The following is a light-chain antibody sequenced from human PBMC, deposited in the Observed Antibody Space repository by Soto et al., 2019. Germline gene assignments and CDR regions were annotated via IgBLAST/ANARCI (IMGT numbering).Light chain of an antibody. CDR3: SSYTSSSTLYV. V-gene: IGLV2-14*01. J-gene: IGLJ1*01. Sequence: QSVLAQPASVSGSPGQSITISCTGTSSDVGGYDYVSWYQHHPGKAPKLTIYEVSNRPSGVSNRFSGSKSGNTASLTISGLQAEDEADHYCSSYTSSSTLYVFGTGTKVTVL. CDR2: EVS. CDR1: SSDVGGYDY.